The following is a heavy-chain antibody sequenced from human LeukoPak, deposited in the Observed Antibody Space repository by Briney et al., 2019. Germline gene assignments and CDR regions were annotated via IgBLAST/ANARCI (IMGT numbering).Heavy chain of an antibody. CDR1: GFTFYNYA. Sequence: PGGSLRLSCAASGFTFYNYAMNWVRRAPGKGLEWVSGISGSDSSALSADSVKGRFTISRDNSKNTVYLQMNSLRAEETAGDYFARVSYYDSPPPSALVWGQGTMVTVSS. J-gene: IGHJ3*01. V-gene: IGHV3-23*01. CDR2: ISGSDSSA. CDR3: ARVSYYDSPPPSALV. D-gene: IGHD3-22*01.